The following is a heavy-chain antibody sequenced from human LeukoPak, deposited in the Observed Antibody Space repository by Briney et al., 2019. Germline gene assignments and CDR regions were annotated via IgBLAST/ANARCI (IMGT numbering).Heavy chain of an antibody. V-gene: IGHV4-34*01. D-gene: IGHD3-3*01. CDR2: INHSGST. CDR3: ARPGFLEWLLASDAFDI. Sequence: SETLSLTCAVYGGSFSGYYWSWIRQPPGKGLEWIGEINHSGSTNYNPSLKSRVTISVDTSKNQFSLNLSSVTAADTAVYYCARPGFLEWLLASDAFDIWGHGTMVTVSS. J-gene: IGHJ3*02. CDR1: GGSFSGYY.